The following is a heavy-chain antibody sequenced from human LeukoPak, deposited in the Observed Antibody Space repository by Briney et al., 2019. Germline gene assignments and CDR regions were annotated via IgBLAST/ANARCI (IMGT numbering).Heavy chain of an antibody. D-gene: IGHD5-18*01. J-gene: IGHJ4*02. Sequence: GSLRLSCAASGFTFSSYGMHWVRQAPGKGLKWVAVISYDGSNKYYADSVKGRFTISRDNSKNTLYLQMNSLRAEDTAVYYCAKVRSVGYSYGVPDYWGQGTLVTVSS. CDR3: AKVRSVGYSYGVPDY. V-gene: IGHV3-30*18. CDR2: ISYDGSNK. CDR1: GFTFSSYG.